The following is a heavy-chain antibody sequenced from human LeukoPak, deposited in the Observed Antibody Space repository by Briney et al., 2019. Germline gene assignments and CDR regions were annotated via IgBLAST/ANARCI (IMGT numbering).Heavy chain of an antibody. CDR3: AKPREGSSSWYAAG. J-gene: IGHJ4*02. D-gene: IGHD6-13*01. CDR2: ISYDGSNE. Sequence: PGGSLRLSCAASGFTFDDYEMSWVRQAPGKGLEWVAVISYDGSNEYYADSVKGRFTISRDNSKNTLYLQMNSLRPEDTAVYYCAKPREGSSSWYAAGWGQGTLVTVSS. CDR1: GFTFDDYE. V-gene: IGHV3-30*18.